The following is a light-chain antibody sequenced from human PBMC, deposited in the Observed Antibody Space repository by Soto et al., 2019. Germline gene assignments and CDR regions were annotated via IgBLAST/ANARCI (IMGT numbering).Light chain of an antibody. CDR3: QQLNSYPRT. CDR2: AAS. V-gene: IGKV1-9*01. CDR1: QDISNY. J-gene: IGKJ3*01. Sequence: DIQMTQSPSFLSASVGDRVTITCLASQDISNYLDWYQQKPGKAPKPLIYAASTLQSGVPSRFSGSGSGTEFTLTISSLQPEDFATYYCQQLNSYPRTFGPGTNVDIK.